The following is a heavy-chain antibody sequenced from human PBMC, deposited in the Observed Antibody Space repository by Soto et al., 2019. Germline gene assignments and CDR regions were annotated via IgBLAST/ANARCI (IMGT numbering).Heavy chain of an antibody. D-gene: IGHD6-13*01. CDR1: GGSISSGGYS. V-gene: IGHV4-30-2*01. J-gene: IGHJ5*02. CDR2: IHHSGST. CDR3: ARAFGAAGYNWFDP. Sequence: PSETLSLTCAVSGGSISSGGYSWSWIRQPPGKGLEWIGYIHHSGSTYYNPSLKSRVTISVDRSKNQFSLKLSSVTAADTAVYYCARAFGAAGYNWFDPWGQGTLVTAPQ.